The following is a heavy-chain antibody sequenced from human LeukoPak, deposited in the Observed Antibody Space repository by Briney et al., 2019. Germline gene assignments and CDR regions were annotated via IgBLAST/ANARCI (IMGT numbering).Heavy chain of an antibody. Sequence: GGSLRLSCTASGFTFGDYAMSWVRQAPGKGLEWVSAISGSGGSTYYADSVKGRFTISRDNSKNTLYLQMNSLRAEDTAVYYCASPPGWSALTYYFDYWGQGTLVTVSS. V-gene: IGHV3-23*01. D-gene: IGHD2-15*01. CDR3: ASPPGWSALTYYFDY. CDR1: GFTFGDYA. CDR2: ISGSGGST. J-gene: IGHJ4*02.